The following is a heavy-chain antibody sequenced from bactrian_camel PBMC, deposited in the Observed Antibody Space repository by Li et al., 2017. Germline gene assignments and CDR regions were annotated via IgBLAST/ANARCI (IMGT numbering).Heavy chain of an antibody. D-gene: IGHD7*01. CDR3: ATWWSVGF. J-gene: IGHJ6*01. Sequence: HVQLVESGGGSVQAGGSLRLSCAFSGYEDNCLGWVRQAPGKGLEWVSGIDTGGGNTYYADSVKGRFTISRDNAKNTLYLQMNSLKTEDTAVYCCATWWSVGFWGQGTQVTVS. V-gene: IGHV3S1*01. CDR2: IDTGGGNT. CDR1: GYEDNC.